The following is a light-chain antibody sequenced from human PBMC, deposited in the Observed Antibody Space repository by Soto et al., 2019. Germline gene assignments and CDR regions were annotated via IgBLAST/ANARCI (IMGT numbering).Light chain of an antibody. CDR3: LQDYIYPWT. V-gene: IGKV1-6*01. J-gene: IGKJ1*01. CDR2: AAS. CDR1: QDIRND. Sequence: AIQRTQSPSSLSACVRDRVTTTSRASQDIRNDLGWYQQEPGKAPKLLIYAASSLQSGVPSRFSGSGSGTDFTLTISSLQPEDFATYYCLQDYIYPWTFGQGTKVDI.